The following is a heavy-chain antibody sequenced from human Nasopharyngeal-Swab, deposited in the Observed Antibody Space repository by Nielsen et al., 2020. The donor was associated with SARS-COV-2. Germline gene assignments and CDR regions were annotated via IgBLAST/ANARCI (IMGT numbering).Heavy chain of an antibody. Sequence: SETLSLTCTVSGGYISHGAYNWNWIRQHPGQGLDWIGSIFDTARTSYNPSLKSRVSISIDASRRQFSLNLVFMYAADTAVYYCARGKGDAYRNFDYWDQGTLVTVSS. CDR2: IFDTART. V-gene: IGHV4-31*03. CDR1: GGYISHGAYN. CDR3: ARGKGDAYRNFDY. J-gene: IGHJ4*02. D-gene: IGHD5-24*01.